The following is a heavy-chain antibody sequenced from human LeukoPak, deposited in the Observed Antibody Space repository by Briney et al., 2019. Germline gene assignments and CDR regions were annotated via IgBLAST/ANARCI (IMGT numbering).Heavy chain of an antibody. CDR2: INHSGST. CDR3: ARFNYGDYYFDY. CDR1: GFTFSNYW. J-gene: IGHJ4*02. Sequence: GSLRLSCTTSGFTFSNYWMSWVRQPPGKGLEWIGEINHSGSTNYNPSLKSRVTISVDTSKNQFSLKLSSVTAADTAVYYCARFNYGDYYFDYWGQGTLVTVSS. D-gene: IGHD4-17*01. V-gene: IGHV4-34*01.